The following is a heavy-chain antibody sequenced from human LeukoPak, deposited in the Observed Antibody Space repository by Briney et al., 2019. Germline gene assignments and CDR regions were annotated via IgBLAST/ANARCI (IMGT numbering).Heavy chain of an antibody. J-gene: IGHJ4*02. CDR1: GFTFSSDS. CDR3: VRVIYCSAGTCPYYFDF. Sequence: GSLILSCAASGFTFSSDSFNWVRQAPGEGLELISSISDGSTYVFYAESVSGRFTISRDAAKHSLYLQMNSLRDEDTDMYYCVRVIYCSAGTCPYYFDFWGQGTLVTVSS. CDR2: ISDGSTYV. V-gene: IGHV3-21*01. D-gene: IGHD2-15*01.